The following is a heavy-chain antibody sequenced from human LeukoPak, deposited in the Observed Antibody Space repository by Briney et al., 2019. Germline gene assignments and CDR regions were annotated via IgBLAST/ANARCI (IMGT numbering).Heavy chain of an antibody. D-gene: IGHD2-2*01. J-gene: IGHJ5*02. Sequence: SETLSLTCTVSGGSISSYYWSWIRQPPGKGLEWIGEINHSGSTNYNPSLKSRVTISVDTSKNQFSLKLSSVTAADTAVYYCARGWIVVVPAAKRAWFDPWGQGTLVTVSS. CDR2: INHSGST. CDR1: GGSISSYY. CDR3: ARGWIVVVPAAKRAWFDP. V-gene: IGHV4-34*01.